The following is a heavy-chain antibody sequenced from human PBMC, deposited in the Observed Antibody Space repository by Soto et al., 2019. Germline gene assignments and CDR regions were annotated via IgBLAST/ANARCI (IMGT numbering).Heavy chain of an antibody. CDR2: ISAFNGNA. CDR3: ARDSRRYRPAP. V-gene: IGHV1-18*01. CDR1: GGTFSSYT. J-gene: IGHJ5*02. D-gene: IGHD1-26*01. Sequence: GASVKVSCKASGGTFSSYTISWVRQAPGQGLEWMGWISAFNGNANYAQKLQGRVTMTTDTSTSTAYMELRSLRSDDTAVYYCARDSRRYRPAPWGQGTLVTVSS.